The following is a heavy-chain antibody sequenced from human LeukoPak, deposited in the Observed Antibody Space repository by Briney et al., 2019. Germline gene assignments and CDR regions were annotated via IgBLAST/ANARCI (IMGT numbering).Heavy chain of an antibody. Sequence: ASVKVSCKASGYTFTSYDVNWVRQATGQGLEWMGWMNPISGDTGYALKFQGRVTMSRNTSISTAYMELSSLRSEDMAVYYCARSRAYYDSSGYYSLFDYWGQGTLVTVSS. D-gene: IGHD3-22*01. CDR1: GYTFTSYD. CDR2: MNPISGDT. J-gene: IGHJ4*02. V-gene: IGHV1-8*01. CDR3: ARSRAYYDSSGYYSLFDY.